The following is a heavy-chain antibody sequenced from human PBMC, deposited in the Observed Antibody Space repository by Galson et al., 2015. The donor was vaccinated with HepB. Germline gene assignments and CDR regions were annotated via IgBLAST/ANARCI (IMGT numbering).Heavy chain of an antibody. V-gene: IGHV4-59*08. CDR2: IYYSGST. CDR1: GGSISSYY. Sequence: SETLSLTCTVSGGSISSYYWSWIRQPPGKGLEWIGYIYYSGSTNYNPSLKSRVTISVDTSKNQFSLKLSSVTAADTAMYYCARHKTLRVRLRFLEWSNDAFDIWGQGTMVTVSS. J-gene: IGHJ3*02. CDR3: ARHKTLRVRLRFLEWSNDAFDI. D-gene: IGHD3-3*01.